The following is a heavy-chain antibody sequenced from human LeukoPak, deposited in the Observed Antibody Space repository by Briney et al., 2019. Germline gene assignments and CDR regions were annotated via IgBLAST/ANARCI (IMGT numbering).Heavy chain of an antibody. J-gene: IGHJ6*03. Sequence: SETLSLTCTVSGGSISSYYWSWTRQPPGKGLEWIAYIYYSGSTNYNPSLKSRVTISVDTSKNQFSLKLSSVTAADTAVYYCASYSGYDSPYYYYMDVWGKGTTVTVSS. CDR3: ASYSGYDSPYYYYMDV. CDR1: GGSISSYY. D-gene: IGHD5-12*01. V-gene: IGHV4-59*01. CDR2: IYYSGST.